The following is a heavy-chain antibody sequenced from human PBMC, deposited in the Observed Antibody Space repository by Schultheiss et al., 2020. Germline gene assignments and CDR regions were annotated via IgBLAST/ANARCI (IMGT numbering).Heavy chain of an antibody. CDR1: GYSISSGYY. CDR2: IYHSGST. J-gene: IGHJ4*02. D-gene: IGHD2-21*01. Sequence: SETLSLTCAVSGYSISSGYYWGWIRQPPGKGLEWIGSIYHSGSTYYNPSLKSRVTISLDTSKNQFSLKLSSVTAADTAVYYCARDLRRNQKWGLHDCWGQGTLVTVSS. CDR3: ARDLRRNQKWGLHDC. V-gene: IGHV4-38-2*02.